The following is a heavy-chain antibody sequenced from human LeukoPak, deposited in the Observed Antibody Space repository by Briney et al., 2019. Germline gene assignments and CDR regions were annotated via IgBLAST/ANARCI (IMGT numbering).Heavy chain of an antibody. CDR2: ISPASSTL. Sequence: GGSLRLSCVTSTYTFSDDSINWVRQAPGGGLEWIAYISPASSTLKYADSVKGRFTISRDNAMKSLFLQMRSLRAEDTAVYYCARDPYYSNHLDFLGQGTLVTVSS. V-gene: IGHV3-48*01. CDR3: ARDPYYSNHLDF. J-gene: IGHJ4*02. D-gene: IGHD4-11*01. CDR1: TYTFSDDS.